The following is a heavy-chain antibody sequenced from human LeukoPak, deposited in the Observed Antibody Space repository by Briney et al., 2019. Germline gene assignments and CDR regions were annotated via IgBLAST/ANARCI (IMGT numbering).Heavy chain of an antibody. CDR2: IHYVGST. CDR1: GGSFSNYNYY. V-gene: IGHV4-39*01. J-gene: IGHJ4*02. Sequence: SETLSLTCTVPGGSFSNYNYYWGWVRQSPGKGLEWIGSIHYVGSTYYNPSLKSRVTISVDTSKNQFSLNLSSVTAAGTAVYYCARQNNFDFWSGFFDYWVLGALVTVSS. D-gene: IGHD3-3*01. CDR3: ARQNNFDFWSGFFDY.